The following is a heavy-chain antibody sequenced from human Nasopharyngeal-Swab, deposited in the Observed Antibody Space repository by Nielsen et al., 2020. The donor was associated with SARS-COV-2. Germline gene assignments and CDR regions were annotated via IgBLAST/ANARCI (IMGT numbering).Heavy chain of an antibody. CDR1: GSDASGNY. CDR2: MYAGGDI. D-gene: IGHD5-24*01. V-gene: IGHV3-53*01. Sequence: SLKISCAASGSDASGNYMSWLRQAPGKVLEWVSVMYAGGDIYYADSVKDRFTISRDSSKNTPYLQMNSLRVEDTALYYCARDRRDVDNQWGQGTLVTVSS. J-gene: IGHJ4*02. CDR3: ARDRRDVDNQ.